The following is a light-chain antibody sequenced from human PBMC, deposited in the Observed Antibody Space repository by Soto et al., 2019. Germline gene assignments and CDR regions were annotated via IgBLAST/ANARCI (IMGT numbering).Light chain of an antibody. CDR3: SSYSSIGSLV. J-gene: IGLJ1*01. V-gene: IGLV2-14*01. CDR2: EVS. Sequence: QSALTQPASVSGSPGQSITISCTGTSSDVGGYNYVSWYQQHPGKAPKVMIYEVSNRPSGVSNRFSGSKSGNTASLTISGLQAEDEADYYCSSYSSIGSLVFGTGTKLTVL. CDR1: SSDVGGYNY.